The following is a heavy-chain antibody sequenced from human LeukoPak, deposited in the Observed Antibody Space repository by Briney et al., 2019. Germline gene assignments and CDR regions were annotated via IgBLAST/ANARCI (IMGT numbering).Heavy chain of an antibody. CDR2: IYYSGST. J-gene: IGHJ3*02. D-gene: IGHD3-22*01. CDR1: GGSISSYY. CDR3: AKAVVVSTTRLGPFDT. V-gene: IGHV4-59*08. Sequence: SETLSLTCSVSGGSISSYYWSWIRQPPGKGLEWIGYIYYSGSTNYNLSLKSRVTTSVDTSKNQFSLKLSSVTAADMAVYYCAKAVVVSTTRLGPFDTWGQGTMVTVSS.